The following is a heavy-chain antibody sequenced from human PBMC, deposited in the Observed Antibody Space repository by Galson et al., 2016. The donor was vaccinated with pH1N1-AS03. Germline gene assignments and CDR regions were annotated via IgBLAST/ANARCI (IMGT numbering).Heavy chain of an antibody. D-gene: IGHD1/OR15-1a*01. CDR1: GFKFSSHG. CDR3: ARGWNSDYFDY. Sequence: SLRLSCAGAGFKFSSHGMNWVRQAPGKGLEWVAFISTSNSYIYYADSVKGRFTISRDNARSSLYLEMDSLRAEDTAVYFCARGWNSDYFDYWGQGTLVSVSS. V-gene: IGHV3-21*06. J-gene: IGHJ4*02. CDR2: ISTSNSYI.